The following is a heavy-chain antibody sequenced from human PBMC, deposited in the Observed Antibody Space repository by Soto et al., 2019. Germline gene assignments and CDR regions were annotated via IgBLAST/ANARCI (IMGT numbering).Heavy chain of an antibody. CDR2: ISYDGSNK. V-gene: IGHV3-30-3*01. CDR1: GFTFSSYA. CDR3: ARDRYGDYEAYWYFDL. J-gene: IGHJ2*01. Sequence: QVQLVESGGGVVQPGRSLRLSCAASGFTFSSYAMHWVRQAPGKGLEWVAVISYDGSNKYYADSVKGRFTISRDNSKNTLYLQMNSLRAEDTAVYYCARDRYGDYEAYWYFDLWGRGTLVTVSS. D-gene: IGHD4-17*01.